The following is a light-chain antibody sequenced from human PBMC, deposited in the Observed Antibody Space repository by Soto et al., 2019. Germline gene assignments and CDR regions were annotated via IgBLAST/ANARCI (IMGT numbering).Light chain of an antibody. CDR1: KLGHKY. CDR3: QAWDSSTAV. Sequence: SYELTQPPSVSVSPGQTASITCSGDKLGHKYACWYQQKQGQSPVLVIYQDNKRPSGIPERFSGSNSGNTATLTMSGTQAMDEADYYCQAWDSSTAVFGGGTKLTVL. J-gene: IGLJ2*01. V-gene: IGLV3-1*01. CDR2: QDN.